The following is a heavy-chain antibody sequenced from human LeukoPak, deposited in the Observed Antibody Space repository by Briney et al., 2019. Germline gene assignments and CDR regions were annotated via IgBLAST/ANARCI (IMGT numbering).Heavy chain of an antibody. Sequence: SETLSLTCAVYGGSLSGYYWSWIRQPPGKGLEWIGEIHHGGRTKYHPALKSRVTISVDTPNNQFSLKLSSMTAADTAVYYCARRSLHPYYYYGMDVWGQGTTVTVSS. CDR2: IHHGGRT. CDR3: ARRSLHPYYYYGMDV. D-gene: IGHD5-24*01. V-gene: IGHV4-34*01. CDR1: GGSLSGYY. J-gene: IGHJ6*02.